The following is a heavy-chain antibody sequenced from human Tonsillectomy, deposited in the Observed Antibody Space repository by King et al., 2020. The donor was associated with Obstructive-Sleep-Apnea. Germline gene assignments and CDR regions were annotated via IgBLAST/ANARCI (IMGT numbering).Heavy chain of an antibody. D-gene: IGHD4-17*01. CDR2: ISAYNGNT. CDR1: GYTFTSYN. J-gene: IGHJ4*02. CDR3: AREHGDYVGTLGY. V-gene: IGHV1-18*01. Sequence: VQLVESGADVKKPGASVKVSCKASGYTFTSYNISWVRQAPGQGLECMGLISAYNGNTHYAQKLQGRVTMTTDTSTSTAYMELRGLRSDDTAVYYCAREHGDYVGTLGYWGQGTLVTVSS.